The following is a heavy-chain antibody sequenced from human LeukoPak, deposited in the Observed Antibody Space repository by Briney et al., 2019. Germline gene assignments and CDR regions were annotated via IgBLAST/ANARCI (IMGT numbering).Heavy chain of an antibody. CDR3: ARDVTVSVFDY. CDR1: GYNFINYG. V-gene: IGHV1-18*01. D-gene: IGHD5/OR15-5a*01. J-gene: IGHJ4*02. Sequence: ASVKVSCKASGYNFINYGISWVRQAPGQGLEWMGWISATNGNTDYAQKFQGRVTLTTDTSTSTAYMEPRSLRSDDTAVYYCARDVTVSVFDYWGQGTLVTVSS. CDR2: ISATNGNT.